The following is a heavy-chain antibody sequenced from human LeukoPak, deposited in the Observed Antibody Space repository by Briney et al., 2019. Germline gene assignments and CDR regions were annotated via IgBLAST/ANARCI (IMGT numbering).Heavy chain of an antibody. CDR1: GGSFSGYY. V-gene: IGHV4-34*01. CDR3: ARGRYCSSTSCYRFGYYMDV. Sequence: PSETLSLTCAVYGGSFSGYYWSWIRQPPGKGLEWIGEINHSGSTNYNPSLKSRVTISVDTSKNQFFLKLSSVTAADTAVYYCARGRYCSSTSCYRFGYYMDVWGKGTTVTVSS. D-gene: IGHD2-2*01. CDR2: INHSGST. J-gene: IGHJ6*03.